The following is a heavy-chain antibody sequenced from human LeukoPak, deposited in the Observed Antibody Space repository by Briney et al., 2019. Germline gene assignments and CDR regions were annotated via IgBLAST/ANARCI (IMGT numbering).Heavy chain of an antibody. CDR1: GFTFSSYS. V-gene: IGHV3-21*01. CDR3: ARDLRDSSSWYWYYYYMDV. D-gene: IGHD6-13*01. CDR2: TSSSSSYI. J-gene: IGHJ6*03. Sequence: GGSLRLSCAASGFTFSSYSMNWVRQAPGKGLEWVSSTSSSSSYIYYADSVKGRFTISRDNAKNSLYLQMNSLRAEDTAVYYCARDLRDSSSWYWYYYYMDVWGKGTTVTVSS.